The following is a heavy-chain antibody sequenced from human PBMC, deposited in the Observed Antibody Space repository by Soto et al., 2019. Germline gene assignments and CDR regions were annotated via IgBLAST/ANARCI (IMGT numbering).Heavy chain of an antibody. D-gene: IGHD3-3*01. CDR3: VRVEGYDDNPHYNYYGMDV. V-gene: IGHV3-74*01. CDR1: GFTFSNYW. J-gene: IGHJ6*01. CDR2: INSDGSKT. Sequence: GGSLRLSCAASGFTFSNYWMHWVRQAQGKGLVWISRINSDGSKTYYADSVEGRFTVSRDNTKNTLDLQMNSLRIEDTAVYYCVRVEGYDDNPHYNYYGMDVW.